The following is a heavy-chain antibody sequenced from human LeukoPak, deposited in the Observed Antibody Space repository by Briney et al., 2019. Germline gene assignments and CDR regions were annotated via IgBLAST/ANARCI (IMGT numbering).Heavy chain of an antibody. CDR3: ARRDSGGYLNAEYFHH. J-gene: IGHJ1*01. CDR1: GFSFSSYS. CDR2: ISRTSDTF. V-gene: IGHV3-48*04. D-gene: IGHD3-22*01. Sequence: PGGSLRLSCEASGFSFSSYSMNWVRQAPGKGLEWISYISRTSDTFYYADSVKGRFFISRDNAKNSLYLQMSSLRVEDTAVYYCARRDSGGYLNAEYFHHWGQGTQVTVSS.